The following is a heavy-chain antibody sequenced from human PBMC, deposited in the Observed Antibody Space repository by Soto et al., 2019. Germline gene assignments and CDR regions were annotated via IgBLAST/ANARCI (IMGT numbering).Heavy chain of an antibody. CDR2: ISGSGGST. D-gene: IGHD1-7*01. V-gene: IGHV3-23*01. J-gene: IGHJ5*02. CDR1: GFTFSSYA. CDR3: AKQGGLWAGTTNWFDP. Sequence: GGSLRLSCAASGFTFSSYAMSWVRQAPGKGLEWVSAISGSGGSTYYADSVKGRFTISRDNSKNTLYLQMNSLRAEDTAVYYCAKQGGLWAGTTNWFDPWGQGTLVTVSS.